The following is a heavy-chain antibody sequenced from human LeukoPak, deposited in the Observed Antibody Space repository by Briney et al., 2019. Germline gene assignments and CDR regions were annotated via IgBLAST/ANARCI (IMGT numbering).Heavy chain of an antibody. CDR2: ISAYNGNT. D-gene: IGHD6-13*01. CDR3: AARGYSSSWYLADY. CDR1: GYSFTSYG. J-gene: IGHJ4*02. V-gene: IGHV1-18*01. Sequence: GASVKVSCKASGYSFTSYGISWVRQAPGQGLEWMGWISAYNGNTNYAQKLQGRVTMTTDTSTSTAYMELRSLRSGDTAVYYCAARGYSSSWYLADYWGQGTLVTVSS.